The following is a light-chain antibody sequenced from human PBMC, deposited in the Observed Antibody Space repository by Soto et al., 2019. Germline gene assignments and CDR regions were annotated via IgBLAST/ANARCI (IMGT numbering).Light chain of an antibody. Sequence: KVLKQCGCALSLKQGERATLSCRASQSVSRSYLAWYQQKPGPAPRLLIYGASSRATGIPDRFSGSGSGTDFTLIISRLEPDDFAVYYCQQYLSPLPFGGVTNVDI. CDR1: QSVSRSY. V-gene: IGKV3-20*01. CDR2: GAS. CDR3: QQYLSPLP. J-gene: IGKJ4*01.